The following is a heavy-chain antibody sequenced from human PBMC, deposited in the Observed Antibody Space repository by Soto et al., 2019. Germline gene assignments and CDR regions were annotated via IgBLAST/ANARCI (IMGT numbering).Heavy chain of an antibody. D-gene: IGHD5-12*01. CDR2: IRSSSSYI. CDR3: ARAQGSGYPGDGAFDL. Sequence: EVQLVESGGGLVKPGGSLRLFCPASGFTFSSYSMNWVHQAPGKGLEWVSSIRSSSSYIYYADSVKGRFTISRDNAKNSPYLQMNSLRAEDTAMYYCARAQGSGYPGDGAFDLWGQGTMVTVSS. V-gene: IGHV3-21*01. J-gene: IGHJ3*01. CDR1: GFTFSSYS.